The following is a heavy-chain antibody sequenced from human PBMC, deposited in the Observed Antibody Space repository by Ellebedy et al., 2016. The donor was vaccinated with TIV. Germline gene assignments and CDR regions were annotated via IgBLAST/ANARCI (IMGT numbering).Heavy chain of an antibody. Sequence: AASVKVSCKASGYTFTSYDINWVRQATGQGLEWMGWMNPDSGNTAYAQKFQGRVSITRNTSISTAYLELRNLRSDDTAVYYCARGIRMPSDYWGQGTLVTVSS. CDR3: ARGIRMPSDY. CDR1: GYTFTSYD. J-gene: IGHJ4*02. V-gene: IGHV1-8*01. CDR2: MNPDSGNT. D-gene: IGHD2-15*01.